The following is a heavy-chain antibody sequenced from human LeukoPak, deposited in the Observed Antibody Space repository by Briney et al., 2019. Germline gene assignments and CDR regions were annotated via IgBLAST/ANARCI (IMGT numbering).Heavy chain of an antibody. D-gene: IGHD2-2*01. Sequence: GGSLRLSCAASGFAFSSNHMGWVRRAPGKGLEWVSVMYSGGNTFYPDSVKGRFTFSRDNSQNTVYLQMNSLRVEDTAMYYCARGRSSTSFFDYWGQGTLVTVSS. V-gene: IGHV3-53*01. CDR1: GFAFSSNH. CDR2: MYSGGNT. CDR3: ARGRSSTSFFDY. J-gene: IGHJ4*02.